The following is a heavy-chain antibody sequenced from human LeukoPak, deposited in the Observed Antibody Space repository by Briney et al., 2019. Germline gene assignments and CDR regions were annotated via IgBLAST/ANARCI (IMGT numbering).Heavy chain of an antibody. CDR2: IKQDGSEK. Sequence: GGSLRLSCAASGFTFSSYWMSWVRQAPGKGLEWVANIKQDGSEKYYVDSVKGRFTISRDNSKNTLYLQMNSLRAEDTAVYYCAKADYSSSWYYYYYYYMDVWGKGTTVTVSS. CDR3: AKADYSSSWYYYYYYYMDV. CDR1: GFTFSSYW. J-gene: IGHJ6*03. V-gene: IGHV3-7*01. D-gene: IGHD6-6*01.